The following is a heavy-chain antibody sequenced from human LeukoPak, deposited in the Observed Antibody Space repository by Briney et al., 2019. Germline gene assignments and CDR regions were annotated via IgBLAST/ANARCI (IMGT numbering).Heavy chain of an antibody. CDR1: GLTFSSYS. V-gene: IGHV3-48*01. CDR3: AREYSSSSGRAFDI. Sequence: GGSLRLSCAASGLTFSSYSMNWVRQAPGKGLEWVSYIGSSRSTIYYADSVKGRFTISRDNAKNSLYLQMNSLRAEDTAVYYCAREYSSSSGRAFDIWGQGTMVTVSP. CDR2: IGSSRSTI. J-gene: IGHJ3*02. D-gene: IGHD6-6*01.